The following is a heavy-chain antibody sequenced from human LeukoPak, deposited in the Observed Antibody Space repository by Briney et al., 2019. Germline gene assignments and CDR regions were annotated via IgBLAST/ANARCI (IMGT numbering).Heavy chain of an antibody. Sequence: GGSLRLSCAASGFTFSSYAMSWVRQAPGKGLEWVSAISGSGGSTYYADSVRGQFTISRDNSKNTLYLQMNSLRAEDTAVYYCAKVGVVYSYYYYYMDVWGKGTTVTVSS. J-gene: IGHJ6*03. CDR1: GFTFSSYA. CDR2: ISGSGGST. D-gene: IGHD3-3*01. V-gene: IGHV3-23*01. CDR3: AKVGVVYSYYYYYMDV.